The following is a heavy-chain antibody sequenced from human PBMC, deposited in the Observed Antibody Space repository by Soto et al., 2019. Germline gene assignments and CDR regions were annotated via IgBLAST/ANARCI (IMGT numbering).Heavy chain of an antibody. V-gene: IGHV1-69*13. CDR2: IVPIFGTA. CDR3: ARAYCSSTSCYYYGMDV. CDR1: GGTFSSYA. D-gene: IGHD2-2*01. Sequence: SVKVSCKTSGGTFSSYAISWVRQAPGQGLEWMGGIVPIFGTANYAQKFQGRVTITADESTSTAYMELSSLRSEDTAVYYCARAYCSSTSCYYYGMDVWGQGTTVTVSS. J-gene: IGHJ6*02.